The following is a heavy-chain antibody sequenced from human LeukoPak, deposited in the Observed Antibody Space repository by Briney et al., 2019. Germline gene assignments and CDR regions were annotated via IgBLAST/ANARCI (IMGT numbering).Heavy chain of an antibody. D-gene: IGHD3-22*01. CDR1: GFTFSSYG. CDR3: AKLIVVVITPPNYFDY. CDR2: ISHDGDHK. J-gene: IGHJ4*02. V-gene: IGHV3-30*12. Sequence: GGSLRLSCAASGFTFSSYGMHWVRQAPGTGLEWVAVISHDGDHKYHADSVKGRFTISRDNSKNTLYLQMNSLRAEDTAVYYCAKLIVVVITPPNYFDYWGQGTLVTVSS.